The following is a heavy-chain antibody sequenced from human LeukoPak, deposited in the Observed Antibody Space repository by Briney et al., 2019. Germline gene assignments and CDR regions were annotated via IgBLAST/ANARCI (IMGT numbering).Heavy chain of an antibody. J-gene: IGHJ4*02. D-gene: IGHD4-17*01. V-gene: IGHV1-69*02. CDR2: IIPILGIA. Sequence: SVKVSCTASGGTFTSYTISWVRQAPGQGLEWMGRIIPILGIANYAQKFQGRVTITADKSTSTAYMELSSLRSEDTAVYYCARGTPEGYGDYQLFDYWGQGTLVTVSS. CDR3: ARGTPEGYGDYQLFDY. CDR1: GGTFTSYT.